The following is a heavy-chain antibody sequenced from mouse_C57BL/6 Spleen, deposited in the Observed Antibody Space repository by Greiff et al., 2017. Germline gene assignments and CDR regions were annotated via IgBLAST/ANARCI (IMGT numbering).Heavy chain of an antibody. CDR1: GFTFSDAW. J-gene: IGHJ2*01. V-gene: IGHV6-6*01. Sequence: EVKLMESGGGLVQPGGSMKLSCAASGFTFSDAWMDWVRQSPEKGLEWVAEIRNKANNHATYYAESVKGRFTISRDDSKSSVYLQMNSLRAEDTGIYYCTRNDGYPYYFDYWGQGTTLTVSS. D-gene: IGHD2-3*01. CDR3: TRNDGYPYYFDY. CDR2: IRNKANNHAT.